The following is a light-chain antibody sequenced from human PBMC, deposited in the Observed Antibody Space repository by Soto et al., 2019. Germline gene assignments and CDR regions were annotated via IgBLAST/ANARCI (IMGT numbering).Light chain of an antibody. Sequence: EIVLTQSPATLSSFPGDRGTLSCRASQYINTRLAWSQPRPGQAPRLXIYQTSIREAGIPARVSASGTGTDCTLTISDVQPADVEVDDCHQRQSWPRTFGQGTKVDIK. CDR3: HQRQSWPRT. V-gene: IGKV3-11*01. CDR2: QTS. CDR1: QYINTR. J-gene: IGKJ1*01.